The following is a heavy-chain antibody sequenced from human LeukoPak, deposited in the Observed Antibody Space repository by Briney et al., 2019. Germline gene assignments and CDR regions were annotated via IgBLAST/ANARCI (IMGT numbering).Heavy chain of an antibody. CDR3: ATYRGPEYFDY. J-gene: IGHJ4*02. CDR1: GGSISSGGYY. CDR2: IYYSGST. D-gene: IGHD3-10*01. V-gene: IGHV4-61*08. Sequence: PSQTLSLTCTVSGGSISSGGYYWSWIRQPPGKGLEWIGYIYYSGSTNYNPSLKSRVTISVGTSKNQFSLKLSSVTAADTAVYYCATYRGPEYFDYWGQGTLVTVSS.